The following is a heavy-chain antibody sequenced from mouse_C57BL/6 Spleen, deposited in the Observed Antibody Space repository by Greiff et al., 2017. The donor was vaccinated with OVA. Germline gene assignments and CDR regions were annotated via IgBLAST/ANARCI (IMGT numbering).Heavy chain of an antibody. CDR2: IWGGGGT. Sequence: VHLVESGPGLVAPSQSLSITCTVSGFSLTSYGVDWVRQPPGQGLEWLGVIWGGGGTNYNSALMSRLSISKDNSKSQVFLKMNSLQTDDTAMYYGAKQKGDYGSSEYCDVWGTGTTVTVSS. D-gene: IGHD1-1*01. J-gene: IGHJ1*03. CDR1: GFSLTSYG. V-gene: IGHV2-9*01. CDR3: AKQKGDYGSSEYCDV.